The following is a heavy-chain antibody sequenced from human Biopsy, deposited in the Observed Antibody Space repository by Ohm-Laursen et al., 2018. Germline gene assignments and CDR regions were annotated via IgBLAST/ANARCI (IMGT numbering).Heavy chain of an antibody. J-gene: IGHJ2*01. CDR3: ARGFSSGWYGYFDV. D-gene: IGHD6-19*01. V-gene: IGHV3-33*04. Sequence: SLRLSCSASGFTFGHCAMHWVRQAPGKGLEWVSLIWYDGTNEDYADSVKGRFTISRDNSKNTLYLQINTLTLEDTAFYYCARGFSSGWYGYFDVWGRGTLVTVSS. CDR2: IWYDGTNE. CDR1: GFTFGHCA.